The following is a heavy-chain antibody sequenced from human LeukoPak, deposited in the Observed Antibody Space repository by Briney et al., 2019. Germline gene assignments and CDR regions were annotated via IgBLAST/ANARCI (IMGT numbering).Heavy chain of an antibody. CDR1: GFSVTSNY. J-gene: IGHJ5*02. Sequence: PGGSLRLSCAASGFSVTSNYMTWARQAPGKGLEWISVIYSGTSTYYADSVKGRFTISRHNSKNTLYLQMNSLRPEDTAVYYCARVYNWDYEGGWFDPWGQGTLVTVSS. CDR3: ARVYNWDYEGGWFDP. CDR2: IYSGTST. D-gene: IGHD1-7*01. V-gene: IGHV3-53*04.